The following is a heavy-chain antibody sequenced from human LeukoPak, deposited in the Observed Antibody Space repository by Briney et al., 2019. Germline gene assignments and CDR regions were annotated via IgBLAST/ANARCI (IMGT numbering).Heavy chain of an antibody. CDR1: GFTFSSYW. J-gene: IGHJ6*03. V-gene: IGHV3-7*04. CDR2: IKQDGSEK. D-gene: IGHD6-13*01. Sequence: PGGSLRLSCAASGFTFSSYWKSWVRQAPGKGLEWVANIKQDGSEKYYVDSVKGRFTISRDNAKNSLYLQMNSLRAEDTAVYYCARAVGGSSWYLLDYYYYYMDVWGKGTTVTVSS. CDR3: ARAVGGSSWYLLDYYYYYMDV.